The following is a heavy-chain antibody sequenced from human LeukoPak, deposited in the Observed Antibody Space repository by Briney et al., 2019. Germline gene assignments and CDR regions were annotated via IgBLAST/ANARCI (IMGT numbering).Heavy chain of an antibody. CDR3: ARDQYDTWSRRGNFDS. D-gene: IGHD3-3*01. Sequence: GGSLRLSCVASGFTCGKYWRSWVRQAPEKGLEWVANLKLDGSEKNYVDSVKGRFTISRDNTKNSLYLQMNSLRAEETAVFYCARDQYDTWSRRGNFDSWGQGTLVIVSS. J-gene: IGHJ4*02. V-gene: IGHV3-7*03. CDR1: GFTCGKYW. CDR2: LKLDGSEK.